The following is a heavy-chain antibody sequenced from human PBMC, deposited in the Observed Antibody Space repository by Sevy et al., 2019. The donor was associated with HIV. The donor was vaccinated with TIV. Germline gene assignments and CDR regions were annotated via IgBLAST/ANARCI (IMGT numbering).Heavy chain of an antibody. CDR1: GGSFSGYY. D-gene: IGHD3-3*01. J-gene: IGHJ4*02. CDR2: INHSGST. V-gene: IGHV4-34*01. Sequence: SETLSLTCAVYGGSFSGYYWSWIRQPPGKGLEWIGEINHSGSTNYNPSLKSRVTISVDTSKNQFSLKLSSVTAADTAVYYCARGDYDLKRDLDYXGQGTLVTVSS. CDR3: ARGDYDLKRDLDY.